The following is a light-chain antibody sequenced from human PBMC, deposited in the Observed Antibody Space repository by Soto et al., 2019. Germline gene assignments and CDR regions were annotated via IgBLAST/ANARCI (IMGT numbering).Light chain of an antibody. CDR3: QQYNNFPLT. CDR2: AAS. Sequence: DIQMTQSPSSLSASVGDTVTITCRASQYISNYVAWFQQKPGQAPKSLIYAASKLHSGVPSKFTGSGSGTDFTLTISSLQTDDSATYYCQQYNNFPLTFGGGTKVEI. V-gene: IGKV1-16*02. CDR1: QYISNY. J-gene: IGKJ4*01.